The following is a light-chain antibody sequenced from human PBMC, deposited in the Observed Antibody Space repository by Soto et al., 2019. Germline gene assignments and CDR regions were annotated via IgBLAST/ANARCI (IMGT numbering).Light chain of an antibody. V-gene: IGLV2-14*01. CDR1: SSXXGGYNY. J-gene: IGLJ2*01. Sequence: QSVLTQPASVSGSPGQSITISCTGXSSXXGGYNYVSWYQQHPGKAPKLMIYEVSNRPSGVSNRFSGSKSGNTASLTISGLQAEDEADYYCSSYTSSSTLGVVFGGGTQLTVL. CDR3: SSYTSSSTLGVV. CDR2: EVS.